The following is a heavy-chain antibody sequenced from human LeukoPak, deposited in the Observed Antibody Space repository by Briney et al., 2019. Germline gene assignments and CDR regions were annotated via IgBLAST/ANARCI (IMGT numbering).Heavy chain of an antibody. CDR1: GGTFSSYA. CDR3: ARDADYYGSGSPGTMVDY. J-gene: IGHJ4*02. Sequence: GASVKVSCKASGGTFSSYAISWERQAPGQGLEWMGGIIPIFGTANYAQKFQGRVTITTDESTSTAYMELSSLRSEDTAVYYCARDADYYGSGSPGTMVDYWGQGTLVTVSS. V-gene: IGHV1-69*05. CDR2: IIPIFGTA. D-gene: IGHD3-10*01.